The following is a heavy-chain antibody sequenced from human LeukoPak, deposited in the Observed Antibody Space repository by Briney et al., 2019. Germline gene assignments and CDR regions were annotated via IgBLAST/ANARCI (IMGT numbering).Heavy chain of an antibody. CDR1: GFTFSIYA. CDR2: ISYNGSNE. CDR3: ARDRGGSGFCYFDY. V-gene: IGHV3-30-3*01. J-gene: IGHJ4*02. Sequence: GGSLRLSCAASGFTFSIYAMHWVRQAPGKGLEWVAGISYNGSNEFYSDSVKGRFTITRDNSKNTVFLQMDSLRAEDTGVYHCARDRGGSGFCYFDYWGQGTLVTVSS. D-gene: IGHD2-15*01.